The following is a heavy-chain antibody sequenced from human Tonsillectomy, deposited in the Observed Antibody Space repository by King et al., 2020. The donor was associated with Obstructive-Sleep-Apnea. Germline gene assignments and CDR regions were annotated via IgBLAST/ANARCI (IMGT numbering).Heavy chain of an antibody. J-gene: IGHJ4*02. D-gene: IGHD1-26*01. CDR2: ISWDGDIT. V-gene: IGHV3-43D*03. CDR3: AKGRYSGTYYPPHFDY. CDR1: GFTFDDYA. Sequence: VQLVESGGVVVQPGGSLRLSCAASGFTFDDYAMHWVRQAPGKGLEWVSLISWDGDITYYTDSVKGRFTISRDNSKNSLYLQTNSLRPEDTAFYYCAKGRYSGTYYPPHFDYWGQGTLVTVSS.